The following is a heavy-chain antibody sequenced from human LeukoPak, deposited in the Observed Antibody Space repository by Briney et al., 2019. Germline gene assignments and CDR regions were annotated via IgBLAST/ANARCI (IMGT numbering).Heavy chain of an antibody. J-gene: IGHJ4*02. CDR1: GFTFSSYS. D-gene: IGHD3-22*01. CDR2: INSASNFI. Sequence: GGSLRLSCAASGFTFSSYSMNWVRQAPGKGLEWVSSINSASNFIYYADSVKGRFTISRDNAKNSLYLQMSSLKVEDTAVYYCARDSPYYFDSSGDYVSDYWGQGALVTVSS. V-gene: IGHV3-21*01. CDR3: ARDSPYYFDSSGDYVSDY.